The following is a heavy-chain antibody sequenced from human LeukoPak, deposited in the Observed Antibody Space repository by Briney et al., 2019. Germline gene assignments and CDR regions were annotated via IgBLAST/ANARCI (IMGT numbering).Heavy chain of an antibody. CDR1: GFTFSSYG. CDR2: ISYDGSNK. Sequence: GRSLRLSCAASGFTFSSYGMHWVRQAPGKGLEWVAVISYDGSNKYYADSVKGRFTISSDNSKNTLYLQMNSLRAEDTAVYYCAKDLVLRYFDWLLYPHFDYWGQGTLVTVSS. J-gene: IGHJ4*02. CDR3: AKDLVLRYFDWLLYPHFDY. D-gene: IGHD3-9*01. V-gene: IGHV3-30*18.